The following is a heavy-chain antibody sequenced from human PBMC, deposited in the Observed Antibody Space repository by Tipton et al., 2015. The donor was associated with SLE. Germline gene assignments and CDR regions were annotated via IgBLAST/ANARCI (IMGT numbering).Heavy chain of an antibody. Sequence: TLSLTCAVSGGSISSGGYSWSWIRQPPGKGLEWIGYIYHSGSTYYNPSLKSRVTISVDKSKNQFSLKLSSVTAADTAVYYCARDLVDYGDYRDRYFDLWGRGTLVTVSS. CDR3: ARDLVDYGDYRDRYFDL. CDR1: GGSISSGGYS. D-gene: IGHD4-17*01. CDR2: IYHSGST. J-gene: IGHJ2*01. V-gene: IGHV4-30-2*01.